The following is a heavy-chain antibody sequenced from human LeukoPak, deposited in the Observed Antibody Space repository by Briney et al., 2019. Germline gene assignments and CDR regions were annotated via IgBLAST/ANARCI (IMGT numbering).Heavy chain of an antibody. J-gene: IGHJ4*02. D-gene: IGHD5-18*01. CDR2: ISSSSSYI. CDR3: ARDAGSYGFGIDH. CDR1: GFIFSTYT. V-gene: IGHV3-21*01. Sequence: GGSLRLSCAASGFIFSTYTMNWVRQAPGKGLECVSSISSSSSYIYYADSVKGRFTISRDNAKNSLYLQMNSLRAEDTAVYYCARDAGSYGFGIDHWGQGTLVTVSS.